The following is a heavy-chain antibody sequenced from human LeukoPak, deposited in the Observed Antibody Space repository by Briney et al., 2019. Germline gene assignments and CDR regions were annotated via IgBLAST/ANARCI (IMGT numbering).Heavy chain of an antibody. Sequence: PGGSLRLSCAASGFTFSSYALSWVRQAPGKGLEWVAVVIGSSGATDYADSVKGRFTISRDNSKNTLFLQMNSLRAEDTAIYYCAKGAYDFLEIAYFDYWGQGALVTVSS. J-gene: IGHJ4*02. CDR3: AKGAYDFLEIAYFDY. CDR2: VIGSSGAT. D-gene: IGHD3-3*01. V-gene: IGHV3-23*01. CDR1: GFTFSSYA.